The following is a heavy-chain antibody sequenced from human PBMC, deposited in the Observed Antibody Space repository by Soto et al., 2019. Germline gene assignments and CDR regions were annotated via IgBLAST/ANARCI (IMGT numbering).Heavy chain of an antibody. D-gene: IGHD4-17*01. Sequence: SETLSLTCTVSGGSISSGGYYWSWIRQHPGKGLEWIGYIYYSGSTYYNPSLKSRVTISVDTSKNQFSLKLSSVTAADTAVYYCARERDRVDYGDYYNYFDYWGQGTLVTVSS. CDR1: GGSISSGGYY. J-gene: IGHJ4*02. V-gene: IGHV4-31*03. CDR2: IYYSGST. CDR3: ARERDRVDYGDYYNYFDY.